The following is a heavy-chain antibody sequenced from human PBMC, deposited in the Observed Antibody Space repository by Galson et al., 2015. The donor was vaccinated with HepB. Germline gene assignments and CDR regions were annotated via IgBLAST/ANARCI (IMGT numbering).Heavy chain of an antibody. Sequence: SVKVSCKASGDTFSSYAFSWVRQAPGQGLEWMGGIIPMFGTANYAQKFQARVTITADKSTSTIYMELSSLRSEDTAVYYCTRVILNCSGGSCFPLGYFDLWGRGTLVTVSS. CDR2: IIPMFGTA. D-gene: IGHD2-15*01. V-gene: IGHV1-69*06. CDR1: GDTFSSYA. CDR3: TRVILNCSGGSCFPLGYFDL. J-gene: IGHJ2*01.